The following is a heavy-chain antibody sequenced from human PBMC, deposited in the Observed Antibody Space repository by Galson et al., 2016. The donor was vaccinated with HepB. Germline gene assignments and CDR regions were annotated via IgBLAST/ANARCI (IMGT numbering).Heavy chain of an antibody. CDR2: MYYSGTT. CDR1: GGSITTNAYY. V-gene: IGHV4-39*01. D-gene: IGHD6-13*01. Sequence: SETLSLTCTVSGGSITTNAYYWAWIRQPPGKALEWIATMYYSGTTYYNPSLQSRITISVDTSKNQFSLKLSSLTAADTAVYYCARHCRLAASGDRFRFGPWGQGTLITVTS. CDR3: ARHCRLAASGDRFRFGP. J-gene: IGHJ5*02.